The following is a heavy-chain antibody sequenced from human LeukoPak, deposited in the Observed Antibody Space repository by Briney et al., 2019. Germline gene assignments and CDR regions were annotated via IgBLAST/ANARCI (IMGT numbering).Heavy chain of an antibody. CDR3: ARDTTVVTPGWFDP. CDR2: ISAYNGNT. V-gene: IGHV1-18*01. CDR1: GYTFTSYG. Sequence: ASVKVSCKASGYTFTSYGINWVRQAPGQGLEWMGWISAYNGNTNYAQELQGRVTMTTDTSTSTAYMELRSLRSDDTAVYYCARDTTVVTPGWFDPWGQGTLVTVSS. J-gene: IGHJ5*02. D-gene: IGHD4-23*01.